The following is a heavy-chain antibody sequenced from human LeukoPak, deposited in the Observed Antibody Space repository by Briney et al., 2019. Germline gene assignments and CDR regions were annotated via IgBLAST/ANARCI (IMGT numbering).Heavy chain of an antibody. CDR1: GFTFSSYS. D-gene: IGHD5-24*01. V-gene: IGHV4-59*08. Sequence: PGGSLRLSCAASGFTFSSYSMNWIRQPPGKGLEWIGYIYYSGSTKYNPSLKSRVTISVDTSKNQFSLKVSSVTAADTAVYYCARLRDGNNFYFDYWGQGTLVTVSS. CDR2: IYYSGST. J-gene: IGHJ4*02. CDR3: ARLRDGNNFYFDY.